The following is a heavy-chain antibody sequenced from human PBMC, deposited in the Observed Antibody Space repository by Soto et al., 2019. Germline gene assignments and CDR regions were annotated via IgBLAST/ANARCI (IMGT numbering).Heavy chain of an antibody. D-gene: IGHD3-10*01. CDR2: INPSGGST. J-gene: IGHJ4*02. Sequence: ASVKVSCKASGYTFTSYYMHWVRQAPGQENEWMGIINPSGGSTSYAQKFQGRVTMTRDTSTSTVYMELSSLRSEDTAVYYCARGKGWRITMVRGPHEKYDYWGQGTLVTVSS. V-gene: IGHV1-46*01. CDR1: GYTFTSYY. CDR3: ARGKGWRITMVRGPHEKYDY.